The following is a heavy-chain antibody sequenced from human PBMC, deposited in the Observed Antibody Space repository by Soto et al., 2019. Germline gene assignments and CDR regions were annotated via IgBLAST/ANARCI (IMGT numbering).Heavy chain of an antibody. V-gene: IGHV3-33*01. CDR1: GFTFSSYG. CDR2: IWYDGSNK. J-gene: IGHJ5*02. CDR3: ARGEEYNWFDP. Sequence: QVQLVESGGGVVQPGRSLRLSCAASGFTFSSYGMHWVRQAPGKGLEWVAVIWYDGSNKYYADSVKGRFTIPRDNSKNTLYLQMNSLRAEDTAVYYCARGEEYNWFDPWGQGTLVTVSS. D-gene: IGHD6-6*01.